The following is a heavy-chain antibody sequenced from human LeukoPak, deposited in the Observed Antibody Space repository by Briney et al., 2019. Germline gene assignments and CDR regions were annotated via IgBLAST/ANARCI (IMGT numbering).Heavy chain of an antibody. V-gene: IGHV3-74*03. D-gene: IGHD3-9*01. CDR2: IRPEGTTT. J-gene: IGHJ4*02. CDR3: ARDLDWILFDY. CDR1: GFTFSTYW. Sequence: GGSLRLSCAASGFTFSTYWMHWVRQAPGKGLVWVARIRPEGTTTAYADAVKGRFTISRDNAKNTLFLQMNSLSAEDTAVYYCARDLDWILFDYWGQGTLVTVSS.